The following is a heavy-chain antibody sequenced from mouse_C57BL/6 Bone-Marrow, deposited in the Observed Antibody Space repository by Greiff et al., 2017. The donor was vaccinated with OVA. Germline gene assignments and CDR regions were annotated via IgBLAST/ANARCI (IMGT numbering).Heavy chain of an antibody. V-gene: IGHV10-1*01. Sequence: EVMLVESGGGLVQPTGSLKLSCAASGFSFNTYAMNWVRQAPGKGLEWVARIRSKSNNYATYYADSVKDRFTISRDDSESMLYLQMNNLKTEDTAMYYCVRHEDYDYDWFAYWGQGTLVTVSA. CDR1: GFSFNTYA. D-gene: IGHD2-4*01. CDR3: VRHEDYDYDWFAY. J-gene: IGHJ3*01. CDR2: IRSKSNNYAT.